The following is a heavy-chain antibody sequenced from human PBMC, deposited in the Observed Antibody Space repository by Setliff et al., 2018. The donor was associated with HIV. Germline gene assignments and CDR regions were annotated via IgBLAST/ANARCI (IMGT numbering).Heavy chain of an antibody. D-gene: IGHD3-22*01. CDR3: AKSPHYFDRNGYLDY. V-gene: IGHV3-23*01. J-gene: IGHJ4*02. Sequence: GSLRLSCAASGFTVSSNYMTWVRQAPGKGLVWVSSISGSAISTYYVDSVKGRFTISRDNSKNTLYLQMNSLRVEDTAVYYCAKSPHYFDRNGYLDYWGQGSLVTVSS. CDR2: ISGSAIST. CDR1: GFTVSSNY.